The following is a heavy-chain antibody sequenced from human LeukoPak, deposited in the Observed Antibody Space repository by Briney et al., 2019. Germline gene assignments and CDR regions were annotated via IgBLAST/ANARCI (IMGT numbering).Heavy chain of an antibody. CDR3: ANLNSGYATDF. CDR2: IWYDGSNK. CDR1: GFTFSSYG. V-gene: IGHV3-33*06. D-gene: IGHD5-12*01. Sequence: PGGSLRLSCAASGFTFSSYGMHWVRQAPGKGLEWVAVIWYDGSNKYYADSVKGRFTISRDNSKNTLYLQMISLRAEDTAVYYCANLNSGYATDFWGQGTLVTVSS. J-gene: IGHJ4*02.